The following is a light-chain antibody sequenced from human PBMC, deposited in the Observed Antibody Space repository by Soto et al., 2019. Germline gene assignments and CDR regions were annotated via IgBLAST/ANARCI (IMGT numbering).Light chain of an antibody. CDR1: QSVSSDL. Sequence: EIVLTQSPGTLSFSPGERATLSCRASQSVSSDLLGWHQQKPGQAPRLIIYGAFHRPIGIPDRFSGSGSGTDFTLTISRLEPEDFAVYYCQHYAPSLGYTFGQGTKLEIK. CDR2: GAF. J-gene: IGKJ2*01. V-gene: IGKV3-20*01. CDR3: QHYAPSLGYT.